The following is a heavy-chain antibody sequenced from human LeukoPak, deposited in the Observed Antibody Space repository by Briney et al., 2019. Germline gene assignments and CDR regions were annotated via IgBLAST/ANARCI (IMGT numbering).Heavy chain of an antibody. CDR2: ISYDGSNK. V-gene: IGHV3-30*04. CDR3: ARGQRRHTDMAPSFDY. J-gene: IGHJ4*02. Sequence: GGSLRLSCEASGFTFSSYAMHWVRQAPGKGLEWVAVISYDGSNKYYADSMKGRFTISRDNSKNTLYLQMNSLIAEDTAVYYCARGQRRHTDMAPSFDYWGQGTLVTVSS. D-gene: IGHD5-18*01. CDR1: GFTFSSYA.